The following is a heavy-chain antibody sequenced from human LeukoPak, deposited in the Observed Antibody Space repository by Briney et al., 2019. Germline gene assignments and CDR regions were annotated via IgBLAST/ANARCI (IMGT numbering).Heavy chain of an antibody. V-gene: IGHV6-1*01. J-gene: IGHJ4*02. CDR2: TYYRSKWFY. CDR1: GDNVFSDSVT. Sequence: SQTLSLTCAISGDNVFSDSVTWNWIRQSPARGLEWLGKTYYRSKWFYDYAPSVKSRMTINLDISKNHFSLQLNSVTPDDTAVYFCARVRRRGQWLVHYFDYWGQGTLVTVSS. CDR3: ARVRRRGQWLVHYFDY. D-gene: IGHD6-19*01.